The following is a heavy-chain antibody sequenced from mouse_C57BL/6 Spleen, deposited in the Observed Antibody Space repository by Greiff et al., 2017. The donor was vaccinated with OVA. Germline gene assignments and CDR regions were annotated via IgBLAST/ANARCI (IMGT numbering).Heavy chain of an antibody. CDR1: GYSITSGYY. J-gene: IGHJ3*01. Sequence: DVHLVESGPGLVKPSQSLSLTCSVTGYSITSGYYWNWIRQFPGNKLEWMGYISYDGSNNYNPSLKNRISITRDTSKNQFFLKLNSVTTEDTATYYCAREAIYYYGSSSAWFAYWGQGTLVTVSA. CDR3: AREAIYYYGSSSAWFAY. V-gene: IGHV3-6*01. D-gene: IGHD1-1*01. CDR2: ISYDGSN.